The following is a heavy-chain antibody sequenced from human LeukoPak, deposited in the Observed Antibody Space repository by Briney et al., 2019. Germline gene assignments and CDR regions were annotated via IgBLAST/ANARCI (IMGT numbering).Heavy chain of an antibody. V-gene: IGHV3-30-3*01. CDR3: ARIWDGYSGSDY. CDR2: ISYDGSNK. Sequence: GGSLRLSCAASGFTFSSYAMHWVRQAPGKGLEWVAVISYDGSNKYYAESVKGRFTISRDNSKNTLYLQMNSLRAEDTAVYYCARIWDGYSGSDYWGQGTLVTVSS. D-gene: IGHD1-26*01. CDR1: GFTFSSYA. J-gene: IGHJ4*02.